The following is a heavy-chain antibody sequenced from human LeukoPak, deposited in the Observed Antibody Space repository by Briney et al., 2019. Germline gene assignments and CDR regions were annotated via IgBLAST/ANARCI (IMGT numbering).Heavy chain of an antibody. D-gene: IGHD7-27*01. CDR2: INSGGSGT. CDR1: GFAFSSNW. V-gene: IGHV3-74*01. J-gene: IGHJ4*02. Sequence: GGSLRLSCAASGFAFSSNWMHWVRQTPGKGLVWVSRINSGGSGTSYAASVEGRFTISRDNAKDTLYLQMNSLRVEDTAVYYCATSLGPLTEYWGQGTLVTVSS. CDR3: ATSLGPLTEY.